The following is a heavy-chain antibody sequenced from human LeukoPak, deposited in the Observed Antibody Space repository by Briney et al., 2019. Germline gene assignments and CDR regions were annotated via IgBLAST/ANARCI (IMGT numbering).Heavy chain of an antibody. CDR3: AKGIAVAGVGVY. J-gene: IGHJ4*02. Sequence: GGSLRLSCAASGFTFSSYYMHWVRQAPGKGLEWVAVISYDGSNKYYADSVKGRFTISGDNSKNTLYLQMNSLRAEDTAVYYCAKGIAVAGVGVYWGQGTLVTVSS. CDR2: ISYDGSNK. V-gene: IGHV3-30*18. CDR1: GFTFSSYY. D-gene: IGHD6-19*01.